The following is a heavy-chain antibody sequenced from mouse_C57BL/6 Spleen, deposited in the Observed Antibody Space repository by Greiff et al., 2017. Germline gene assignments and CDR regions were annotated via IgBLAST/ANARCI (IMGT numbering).Heavy chain of an antibody. Sequence: QVQLQQPGAELVKPGASVKMSCKASGYTFTSYWITWVKQRPGQGLEWIGDIYPGSGSTNYNEKFKSKATLTVDTSSSTAYMQRSSLTSEDSAVYYCARMNSSGYLAWFAYWGQGTLVTVSA. J-gene: IGHJ3*01. V-gene: IGHV1-55*01. D-gene: IGHD3-2*02. CDR2: IYPGSGST. CDR1: GYTFTSYW. CDR3: ARMNSSGYLAWFAY.